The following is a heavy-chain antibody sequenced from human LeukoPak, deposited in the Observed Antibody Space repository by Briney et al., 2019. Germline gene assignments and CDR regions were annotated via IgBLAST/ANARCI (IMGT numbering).Heavy chain of an antibody. J-gene: IGHJ4*02. V-gene: IGHV3-21*01. D-gene: IGHD3-22*01. CDR1: GFSLSCQS. CDR2: IRTSRDQI. CDR3: AGPLYDSGGY. Sequence: KSGQSMRLSWAASGFSLSCQSMNWARQPPGKGRVWESSIRTSRDQIYHGDSVEGRFTICRDNDKHTLYLQMKSLRAEDTAVYYCAGPLYDSGGYWGQGTLVTVSS.